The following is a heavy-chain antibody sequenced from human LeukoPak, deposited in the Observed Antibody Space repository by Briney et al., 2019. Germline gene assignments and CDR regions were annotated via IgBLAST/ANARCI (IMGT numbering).Heavy chain of an antibody. CDR2: IKQDGSEK. J-gene: IGHJ4*02. CDR3: ARDVDTENYFDY. CDR1: GFTFSSYW. V-gene: IGHV3-7*01. D-gene: IGHD2-15*01. Sequence: GGSLRLSCAASGFTFSSYWMTWVRQAPGKGLEWVANIKQDGSEKYYVDSVKGRFTISRDDAKNSLYLQMNSLRAEDTAVYYCARDVDTENYFDYWGQGTLVTVSS.